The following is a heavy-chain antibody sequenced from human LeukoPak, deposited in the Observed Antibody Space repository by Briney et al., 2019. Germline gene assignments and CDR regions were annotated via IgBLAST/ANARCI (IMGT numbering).Heavy chain of an antibody. J-gene: IGHJ4*02. V-gene: IGHV1-2*02. CDR1: GYTFTGYY. CDR2: INPNSGGT. D-gene: IGHD1-26*01. Sequence: ASVKVSCKASGYTFTGYYMHWVRQAPGQGLEWMGWINPNSGGTNYAQKFQGRVTMTRDTSISTAYMELSRLRSDDTAVYYCARLGSVGGSLFDYWGQGTLVTVSS. CDR3: ARLGSVGGSLFDY.